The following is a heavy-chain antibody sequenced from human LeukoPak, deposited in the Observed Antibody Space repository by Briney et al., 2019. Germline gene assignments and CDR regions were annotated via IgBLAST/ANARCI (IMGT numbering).Heavy chain of an antibody. Sequence: GESLQISCKGSGYSFHTYWIAWVRQMPGKGLEWMGIIYPDDSDTRYSPSFQGQVTISADKSIDTAYLQWRSLKASDTGMYNCVRQSLGEFKYWGQGTLVTVSS. J-gene: IGHJ4*02. CDR3: VRQSLGEFKY. D-gene: IGHD3-10*01. V-gene: IGHV5-51*01. CDR2: IYPDDSDT. CDR1: GYSFHTYW.